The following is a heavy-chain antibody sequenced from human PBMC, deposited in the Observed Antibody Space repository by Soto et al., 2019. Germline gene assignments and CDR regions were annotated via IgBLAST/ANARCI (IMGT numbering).Heavy chain of an antibody. Sequence: QVQLVQSGAEVKKPGSSVKVSCKASGGTFSSYTISWVRQAPGQGLEWMGRIIPILGIANYAQKFQGRVTITADKSTSTAYMELSSLRSEDTAVYYCARAPKRGTSSNYYYYYYMDVWGKGTTVTVSS. V-gene: IGHV1-69*02. D-gene: IGHD2-2*01. CDR1: GGTFSSYT. J-gene: IGHJ6*03. CDR3: ARAPKRGTSSNYYYYYYMDV. CDR2: IIPILGIA.